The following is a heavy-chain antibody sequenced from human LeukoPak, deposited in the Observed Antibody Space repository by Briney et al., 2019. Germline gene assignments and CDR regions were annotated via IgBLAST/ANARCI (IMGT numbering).Heavy chain of an antibody. D-gene: IGHD5-18*01. CDR2: ISWNGGSI. J-gene: IGHJ4*02. CDR1: GFTFDDYA. V-gene: IGHV3-9*01. CDR3: ASGYSYGYGIYY. Sequence: GRSLRLSCAASGFTFDDYAMHWVRQAPGKGLEWVSGISWNGGSIGYADSVKGRFTISRDNAKNSLYLQMNSLRAEDTALYYCASGYSYGYGIYYWGQGTLVTVSS.